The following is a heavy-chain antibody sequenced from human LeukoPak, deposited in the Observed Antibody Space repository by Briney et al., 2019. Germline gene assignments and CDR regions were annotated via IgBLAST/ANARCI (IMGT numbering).Heavy chain of an antibody. Sequence: GGSLRLSCAASGFTFDDYVMHWVRHAPGKGLEWVSGITSNSAGIGYADSVKGRFTISRDNAKNSLYLQMTSLRVEHTALYYCARRYGMDVWGQGTTVTVSS. CDR2: ITSNSAGI. CDR1: GFTFDDYV. V-gene: IGHV3-9*01. CDR3: ARRYGMDV. J-gene: IGHJ6*02.